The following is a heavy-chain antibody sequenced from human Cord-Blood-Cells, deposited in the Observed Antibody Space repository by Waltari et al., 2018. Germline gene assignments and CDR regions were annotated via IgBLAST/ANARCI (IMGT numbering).Heavy chain of an antibody. J-gene: IGHJ1*01. CDR1: GGSFSAYY. CDR2: INHSGST. CDR3: ASQGRSAAAGTEYFQH. Sequence: QVQLQQWGAGLLKPSETLSLPCAANGGSFSAYYWSWILQPPGKGLEWIGEINHSGSTNYNPSLKSRVTISVDTSKNQFSLKLSSVTAADTAVYYCASQGRSAAAGTEYFQHWGQGTLVTVSS. D-gene: IGHD6-13*01. V-gene: IGHV4-34*01.